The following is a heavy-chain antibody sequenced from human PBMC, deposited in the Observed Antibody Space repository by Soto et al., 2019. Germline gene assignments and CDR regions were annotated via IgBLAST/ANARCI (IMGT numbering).Heavy chain of an antibody. J-gene: IGHJ4*02. V-gene: IGHV5-51*01. Sequence: PGESLKISCKCSGYSFTIYWIGWVRQMPGKGLEWMGIIYPGDSDTRYSPSFQGQVTISADKSISTAYLQWSSMKASDTAMYYCARLHSSMVRGVIITTPYYFDYWGQGTLVTVSS. CDR2: IYPGDSDT. CDR3: ARLHSSMVRGVIITTPYYFDY. D-gene: IGHD3-10*01. CDR1: GYSFTIYW.